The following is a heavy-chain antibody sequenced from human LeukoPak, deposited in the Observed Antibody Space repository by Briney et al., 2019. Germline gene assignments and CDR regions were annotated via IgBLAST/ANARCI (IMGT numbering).Heavy chain of an antibody. CDR3: ARDNSAEYGSGSSVLGY. Sequence: GGSLRLSCAASGFTVSSNYMSWVRQAPGKGLEWVSVIYSGGSTYYADSVKGRFTISRDNSKNTLYLQMNSLRAGDTAVYYCARDNSAEYGSGSSVLGYWGQGTLVTVSS. CDR1: GFTVSSNY. CDR2: IYSGGST. D-gene: IGHD3-10*01. V-gene: IGHV3-66*01. J-gene: IGHJ4*02.